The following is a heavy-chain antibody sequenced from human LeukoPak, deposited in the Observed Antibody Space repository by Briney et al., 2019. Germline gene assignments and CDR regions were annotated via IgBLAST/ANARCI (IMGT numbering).Heavy chain of an antibody. Sequence: PGGSLRLSCAASGFTFSSYGMHWVRQAPGKGLEWVAFTRYDGTNKYYADSVKGRFTISRDNPKNTLYLQMNSLRAGDTAVYYCAKDRESNIVLVPAAVDYWGQGTLVTVSS. J-gene: IGHJ4*02. D-gene: IGHD2-2*01. CDR3: AKDRESNIVLVPAAVDY. CDR1: GFTFSSYG. CDR2: TRYDGTNK. V-gene: IGHV3-30*02.